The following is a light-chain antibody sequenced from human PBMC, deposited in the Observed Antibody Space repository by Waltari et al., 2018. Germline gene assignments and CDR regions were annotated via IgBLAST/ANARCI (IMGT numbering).Light chain of an antibody. J-gene: IGLJ2*01. CDR1: SSNIVNNH. CDR2: GNN. Sequence: HSVLTQPPSVSAAPGQDVPIFCSGSSSNIVNNHVSWYQQGPGTAPKLLIFGNNERPSGIPDRFSGSKSNTSATLDITGRQTGDEAHYFCATWDSSLSGGVFGGGTKVTVL. CDR3: ATWDSSLSGGV. V-gene: IGLV1-51*01.